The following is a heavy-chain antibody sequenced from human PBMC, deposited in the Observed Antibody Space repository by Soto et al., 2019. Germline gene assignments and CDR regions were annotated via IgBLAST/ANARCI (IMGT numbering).Heavy chain of an antibody. CDR1: GYTFTSYG. D-gene: IGHD6-6*01. J-gene: IGHJ4*02. CDR2: ISAHNGNT. CDR3: ARGRDGDY. V-gene: IGHV1-18*01. Sequence: QVHLVQSGAEVKKPGASVKVSCKGSGYTFTSYGITWVRQAAGQGLEWMGWISAHNGNTDYAQKLQGRVTVTRDTSTSTAYMELRSLRSDDPAVYYCARGRDGDYWGQGALVTVSS.